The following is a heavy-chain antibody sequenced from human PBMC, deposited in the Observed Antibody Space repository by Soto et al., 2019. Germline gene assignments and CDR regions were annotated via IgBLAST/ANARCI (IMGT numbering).Heavy chain of an antibody. V-gene: IGHV3-30*18. J-gene: IGHJ4*02. CDR2: ISYDGSNK. CDR3: AKMRWYDSSGYYSDY. D-gene: IGHD3-22*01. Sequence: GGSLRLSCAASGFTFSSYGMHWVRQAPGKGLEWVAVISYDGSNKYYADSVKGRFTISRDNSKNTLYLQMNSLRAEDTAVYYCAKMRWYDSSGYYSDYWGQGTLVTVS. CDR1: GFTFSSYG.